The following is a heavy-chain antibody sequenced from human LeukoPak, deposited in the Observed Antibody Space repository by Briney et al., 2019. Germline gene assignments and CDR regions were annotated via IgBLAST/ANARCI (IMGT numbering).Heavy chain of an antibody. CDR2: ISSSGSTI. V-gene: IGHV3-48*03. Sequence: PGGYLRLSCAASGFTFSSYEMNWVRQAPGKGLEWASYISSSGSTIYYADSVKGRFTISRDNAKNSLYLQMNSLRAEDTAVYYCAKGRGRIAVAGRNYFDYWGQGTLVTVSS. J-gene: IGHJ4*02. D-gene: IGHD6-19*01. CDR3: AKGRGRIAVAGRNYFDY. CDR1: GFTFSSYE.